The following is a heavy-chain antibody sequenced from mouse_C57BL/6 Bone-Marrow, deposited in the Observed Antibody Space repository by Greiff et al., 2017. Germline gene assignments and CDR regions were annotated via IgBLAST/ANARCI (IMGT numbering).Heavy chain of an antibody. D-gene: IGHD1-1*01. V-gene: IGHV1-26*01. CDR1: GYTFTDYY. CDR2: INPNNGGT. Sequence: VQLQQSGPELVKPGASVKISCKASGYTFTDYYMNWVKQSHGKSLEWIGDINPNNGGTSYNQKFKGKATLTVDKSSSTAYMELRSLTSEDSAVDYCAREAITTVVARSYWYFDVWGTGTTVTVSS. J-gene: IGHJ1*03. CDR3: AREAITTVVARSYWYFDV.